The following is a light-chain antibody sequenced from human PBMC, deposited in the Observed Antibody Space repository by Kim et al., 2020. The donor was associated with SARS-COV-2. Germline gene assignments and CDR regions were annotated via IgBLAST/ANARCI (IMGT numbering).Light chain of an antibody. CDR3: QQRNNWPPT. V-gene: IGKV3-11*01. CDR1: QSVSHY. J-gene: IGKJ5*01. CDR2: DTS. Sequence: LSPGETATLSCRASQSVSHYLTWYQQKPGQPPRLLIYDTSNRVTGIPARFSGIGSGTDFTLTISSLEPEDFAVYYCQQRNNWPPTFGQGTRLEIK.